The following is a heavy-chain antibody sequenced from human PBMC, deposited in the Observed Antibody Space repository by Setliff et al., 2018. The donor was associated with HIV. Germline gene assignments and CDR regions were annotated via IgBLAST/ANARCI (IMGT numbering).Heavy chain of an antibody. Sequence: SETLSLTCAVSAVSISSGHYYWGWIRQPPGKGLEWIGSVHYSGSTYHNPSLNSRATTSIDTPKNQFSLKLNSVTAADTAVYYCARLSGGMVPNYWGPGTLVTVSS. D-gene: IGHD3-10*01. CDR3: ARLSGGMVPNY. CDR1: AVSISSGHYY. J-gene: IGHJ4*02. V-gene: IGHV4-39*01. CDR2: VHYSGST.